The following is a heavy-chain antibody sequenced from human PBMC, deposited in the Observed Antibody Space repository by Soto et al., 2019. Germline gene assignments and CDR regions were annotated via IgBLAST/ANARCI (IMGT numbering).Heavy chain of an antibody. D-gene: IGHD3-16*01. J-gene: IGHJ5*02. CDR3: PRHHYVSGAPRP. CDR2: IDSHSGTI. CDR1: GFTFSIYS. Sequence: EVQLVESGGDLVQPGGSLRLSCVASGFTFSIYSMNWVRQAPGKGLEWISYIDSHSGTIYYADSVKGRFTISRDNAKVSLYVQMNSRRAPAPAVYHCPRHHYVSGAPRPWGQGTRVIVSS. V-gene: IGHV3-48*04.